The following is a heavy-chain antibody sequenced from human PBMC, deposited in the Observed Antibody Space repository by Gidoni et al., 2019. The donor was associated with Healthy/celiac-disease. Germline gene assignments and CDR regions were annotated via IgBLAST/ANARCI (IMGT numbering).Heavy chain of an antibody. V-gene: IGHV3-7*01. CDR1: GSTFSSYG. CDR2: IKQGGSGK. Sequence: EVQLVESGGGLVQPGGSRRPSCAAPGSTFSSYGMSWVRQAPGKGLEWVGNIKQGGSGKYYVDSVKGRFTISRDNAKNSLYLQMNSLRAEDTAVYYCARGTDIVVVPAALGGPYYFDYWGQGTLVTVSS. D-gene: IGHD2-2*01. J-gene: IGHJ4*02. CDR3: ARGTDIVVVPAALGGPYYFDY.